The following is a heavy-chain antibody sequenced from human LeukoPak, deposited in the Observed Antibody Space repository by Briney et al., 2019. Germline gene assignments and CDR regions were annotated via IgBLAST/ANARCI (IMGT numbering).Heavy chain of an antibody. CDR1: GYTFTSYG. Sequence: ASVKVSCKASGYTFTSYGISWVRQAPGQGLEWTGWISAYNGNTNYAQKLQGRVTMTTDTSTSTAYMELRSLRSDDTAVYYCARVQGRKTVLGYFDYWGQGTLVTVSS. CDR3: ARVQGRKTVLGYFDY. J-gene: IGHJ4*02. CDR2: ISAYNGNT. V-gene: IGHV1-18*01. D-gene: IGHD4-17*01.